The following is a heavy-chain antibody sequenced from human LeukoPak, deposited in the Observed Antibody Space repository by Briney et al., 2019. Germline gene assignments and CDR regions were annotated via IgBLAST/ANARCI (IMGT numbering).Heavy chain of an antibody. CDR2: INSSSGFI. J-gene: IGHJ3*02. V-gene: IGHV3-21*01. CDR1: GFTFSSYS. Sequence: GGSLRLSCTASGFTFSSYSMNWVRQAPGKGLEWVSSINSSSGFIYYAGAVKGRFTISRDNAKNSLYLQMNSHRADDTAVFYCARCGGAGAFDIWGQGTMVTVSS. D-gene: IGHD3-16*01. CDR3: ARCGGAGAFDI.